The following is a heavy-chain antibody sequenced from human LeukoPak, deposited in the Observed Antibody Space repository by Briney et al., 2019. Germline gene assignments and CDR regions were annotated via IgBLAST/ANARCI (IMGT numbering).Heavy chain of an antibody. Sequence: GGSLRLSCAASGFTFSSYAMHWVRQAPGKGLEWVAVISYDGSNKYYADSVKGRFTISRDNSKNTLYLQMNSLRAEDTAVYYCARGFEYLDYWGRGTLVTVSS. D-gene: IGHD6-6*01. CDR2: ISYDGSNK. V-gene: IGHV3-30-3*01. CDR3: ARGFEYLDY. CDR1: GFTFSSYA. J-gene: IGHJ4*02.